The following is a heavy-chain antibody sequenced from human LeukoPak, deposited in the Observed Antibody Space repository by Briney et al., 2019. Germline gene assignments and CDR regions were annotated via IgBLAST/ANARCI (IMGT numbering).Heavy chain of an antibody. CDR3: ARDTAAYYDLVFDSGYGMDV. V-gene: IGHV3-9*01. CDR2: ISWNSGSI. CDR1: GFTFDDYA. Sequence: PGGSLRLSCAASGFTFDDYAMHWVRQAPGKGLEWVSGISWNSGSIGYADSVKGRFTISRDNAKNSLYLQMNSLRAEDTAVYYCARDTAAYYDLVFDSGYGMDVWGQGTTVTVSS. D-gene: IGHD3-3*01. J-gene: IGHJ6*02.